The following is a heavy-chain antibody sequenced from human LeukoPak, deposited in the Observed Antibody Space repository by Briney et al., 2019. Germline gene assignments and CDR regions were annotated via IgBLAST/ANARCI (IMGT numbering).Heavy chain of an antibody. J-gene: IGHJ4*02. CDR3: ARGRRREVYYYDSSGYYYN. CDR2: INPNSGNT. CDR1: GYTFTSYD. D-gene: IGHD3-22*01. V-gene: IGHV1-8*01. Sequence: ASVKVSCKASGYTFTSYDINWVRQATGQGLEWMGWINPNSGNTGYAQKFQGRVTMTRNTSISTAYMELSSLRSEDTAVYYCARGRRREVYYYDSSGYYYNWGQGTLVTVSS.